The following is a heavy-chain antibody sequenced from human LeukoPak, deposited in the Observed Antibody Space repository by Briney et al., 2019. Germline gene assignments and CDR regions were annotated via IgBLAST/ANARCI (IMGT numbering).Heavy chain of an antibody. D-gene: IGHD5-12*01. J-gene: IGHJ4*02. CDR2: ISSSGRTM. CDR3: ARDPGSGYEEHFDY. V-gene: IGHV3-11*01. Sequence: LSLTCTVSGGSISSYYMSWIRQAPGKGLEWVSYISSSGRTMYYTDSVKGRFTISRDNAKDSLYLQMNSLRAEDTAVYYCARDPGSGYEEHFDYWGQGTLVTVSS. CDR1: GGSISSYY.